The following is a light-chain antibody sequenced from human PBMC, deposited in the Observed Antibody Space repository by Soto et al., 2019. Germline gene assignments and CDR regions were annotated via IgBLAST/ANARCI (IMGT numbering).Light chain of an antibody. J-gene: IGLJ2*01. CDR2: EVT. Sequence: QSGLTEPPSASGSPGQSVTISCTGTSSDVGGYNYVSWFQQHPGKAPKPIIYEVTKRPSGVPDRFSGSKSGNTASLTVSGLQGEDEADYYCNSYAGSNNVIFGGGTKVTVL. CDR1: SSDVGGYNY. CDR3: NSYAGSNNVI. V-gene: IGLV2-8*01.